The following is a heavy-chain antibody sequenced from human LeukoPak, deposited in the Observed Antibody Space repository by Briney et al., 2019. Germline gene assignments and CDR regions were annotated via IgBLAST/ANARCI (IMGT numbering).Heavy chain of an antibody. J-gene: IGHJ6*03. Sequence: PSQTLSLTCTVSGGSISSGGYYWSWIRQHPGKGLEWIGYIYYSGSTNYNPSLKSRVTISVDASKNQFSLKLSSVTAADTAVYYCARAPGGSYYENYYYYMDVWGKGTTVTVSS. D-gene: IGHD1-26*01. CDR3: ARAPGGSYYENYYYYMDV. CDR1: GGSISSGGYY. CDR2: IYYSGST. V-gene: IGHV4-31*03.